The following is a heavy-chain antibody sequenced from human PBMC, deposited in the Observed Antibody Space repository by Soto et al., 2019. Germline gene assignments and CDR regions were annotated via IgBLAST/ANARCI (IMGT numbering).Heavy chain of an antibody. J-gene: IGHJ3*02. CDR1: GYTFTSYY. CDR3: ARGTCLEIFGVVNDAFDI. D-gene: IGHD3-3*01. CDR2: INPSGGST. V-gene: IGHV1-46*03. Sequence: ASVKVSCKASGYTFTSYYMHWVRQAPGQGLEWMGIINPSGGSTSYAQKFQGRVTMTRDTSTSTVYMELSSLRSEDTAVYYCARGTCLEIFGVVNDAFDIWGQGTMVPVSS.